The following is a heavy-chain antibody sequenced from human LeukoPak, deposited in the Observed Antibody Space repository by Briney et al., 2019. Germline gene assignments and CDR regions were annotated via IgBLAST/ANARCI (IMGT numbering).Heavy chain of an antibody. CDR2: IIPIFGTA. D-gene: IGHD5-18*01. Sequence: SVKVSCKASGGTFSSYVISWVRQAPGQGLEWMGGIIPIFGTANYAQKLQGRVTMTTDTSTSTAYMELRSLRSDDTAVYYCARDLGYGLDPWGQGTLVTVSS. J-gene: IGHJ5*02. V-gene: IGHV1-69*05. CDR3: ARDLGYGLDP. CDR1: GGTFSSYV.